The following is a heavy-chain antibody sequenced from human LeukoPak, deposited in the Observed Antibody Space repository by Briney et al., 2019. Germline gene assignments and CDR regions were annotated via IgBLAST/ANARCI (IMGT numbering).Heavy chain of an antibody. J-gene: IGHJ4*02. Sequence: SETLSLTCTVSGGSISSYYWSWIRQLPGKGLEWIGYIYYSGSTNYNPSLKSRVTISVDTSKNQFSLKLSSVTAADTAVYYCASLGDREDYWGQGTLVTVSS. D-gene: IGHD4-17*01. CDR1: GGSISSYY. CDR3: ASLGDREDY. CDR2: IYYSGST. V-gene: IGHV4-59*01.